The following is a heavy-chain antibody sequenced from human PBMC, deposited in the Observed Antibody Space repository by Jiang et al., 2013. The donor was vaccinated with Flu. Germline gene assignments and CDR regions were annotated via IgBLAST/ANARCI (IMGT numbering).Heavy chain of an antibody. V-gene: IGHV3-23*01. CDR3: AKAHSSGYYSFDY. CDR2: ISGSGGST. J-gene: IGHJ4*02. D-gene: IGHD3-22*01. CDR1: GFTFSSYA. Sequence: VQLLESGGGLVQPGGSLRLSCTASGFTFSSYAMSWVRQAPGKGLEWVSAISGSGGSTYYADSVKGRFTISRDNSKNTLYLQMNSLRAEDTAVYYCAKAHSSGYYSFDYWGQGTLVTVSS.